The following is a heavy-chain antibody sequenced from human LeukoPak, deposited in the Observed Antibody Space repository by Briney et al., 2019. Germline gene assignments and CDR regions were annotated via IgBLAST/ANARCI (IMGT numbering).Heavy chain of an antibody. CDR1: GDSINSLDL. J-gene: IGHJ5*02. CDR2: IYDSGST. Sequence: SGTLSLTCTVSGDSINSLDLWSWIRQPPGKGLEWIGSIYDSGSTYYNPSLKSRVTISVDTSKNQFSLKLNSVTAADTAVYYCARHYGPWGQGTLVTVSS. D-gene: IGHD3-10*01. V-gene: IGHV4-39*01. CDR3: ARHYGP.